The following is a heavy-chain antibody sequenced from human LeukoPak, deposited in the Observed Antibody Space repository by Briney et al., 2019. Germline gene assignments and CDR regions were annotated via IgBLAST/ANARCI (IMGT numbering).Heavy chain of an antibody. CDR1: GGSISSYY. D-gene: IGHD4-17*01. CDR3: ARRGSYSGPDYGDYAFDY. CDR2: IYYSGGT. J-gene: IGHJ4*02. V-gene: IGHV4-59*01. Sequence: PSETLSLTCTVSGGSISSYYWSWIRQPPGKGLEWIGYIYYSGGTNYNPSLKSRVTISVDTSKNQFSLKLSSVTAADTAVYYCARRGSYSGPDYGDYAFDYWGQGTLVTVSS.